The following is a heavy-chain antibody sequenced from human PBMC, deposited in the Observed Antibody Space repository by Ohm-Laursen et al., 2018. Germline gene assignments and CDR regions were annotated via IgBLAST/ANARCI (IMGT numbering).Heavy chain of an antibody. V-gene: IGHV3-23*01. J-gene: IGHJ4*02. CDR2: LSGSGHDT. CDR1: GFTFSLYT. Sequence: SLRLSCSASGFTFSLYTMNWVRQAPEKGLEWVSGLSGSGHDTYYTDSVKGRFTISRDNSKNTLYLQMNGLRAEDTAVYYCVKHMFGGVTKLFDYWGQGTLVTVSS. D-gene: IGHD3-16*01. CDR3: VKHMFGGVTKLFDY.